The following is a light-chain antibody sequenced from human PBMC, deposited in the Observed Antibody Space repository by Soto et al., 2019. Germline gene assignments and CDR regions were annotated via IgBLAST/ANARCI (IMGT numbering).Light chain of an antibody. Sequence: IVMTQSPATLSVSPGERATLSCRASQSVGSNLAWYQQKPGQAPRLLIYGASTRATGIPARFSGSGSGTEFTLPISSLQSEDFAIYCCQQYNNWPPDKTFGQGTKVEIK. CDR3: QQYNNWPPDKT. CDR2: GAS. J-gene: IGKJ1*01. V-gene: IGKV3-15*01. CDR1: QSVGSN.